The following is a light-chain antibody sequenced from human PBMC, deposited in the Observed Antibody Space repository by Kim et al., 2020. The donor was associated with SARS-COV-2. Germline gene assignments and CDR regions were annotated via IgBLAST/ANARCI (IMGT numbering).Light chain of an antibody. J-gene: IGLJ1*01. V-gene: IGLV3-1*01. CDR3: QAWDSSTAHYV. CDR1: KLGDKF. CDR2: QDS. Sequence: PGQTASIPCSGDKLGDKFACCYQQKPGQSPVLVIYQDSKRPSGIPERFSGSNSGNTATLTISGTQAMDEADYYCQAWDSSTAHYVFGTGTKVTVL.